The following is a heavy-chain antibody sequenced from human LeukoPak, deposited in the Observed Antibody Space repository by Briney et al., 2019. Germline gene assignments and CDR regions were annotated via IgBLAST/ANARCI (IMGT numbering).Heavy chain of an antibody. Sequence: SETLSLTCTVSGVSISSYYWKWIRPPAGKGLEWIGRIYTSGSTNYNPSLKSRVTMSVDTSKNLYSLKLSAVTAADTAVYYCARSTGWFDPWGQGALVTVSS. D-gene: IGHD1-14*01. J-gene: IGHJ5*02. CDR2: IYTSGST. CDR1: GVSISSYY. CDR3: ARSTGWFDP. V-gene: IGHV4-4*07.